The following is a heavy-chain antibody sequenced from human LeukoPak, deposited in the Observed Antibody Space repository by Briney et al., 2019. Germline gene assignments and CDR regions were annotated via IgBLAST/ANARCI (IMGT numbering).Heavy chain of an antibody. CDR1: EFTFSSYW. CDR3: GMAMDV. Sequence: GGSLRLFCAASEFTFSSYWMNWVSKAPGKGLEWVANIKQDGSEKYYVDSVKGRFTISRDNAKNSLYLQMSSLRAEDTAVYYCGMAMDVWGRGTTVTVSS. V-gene: IGHV3-7*05. D-gene: IGHD5-24*01. CDR2: IKQDGSEK. J-gene: IGHJ6*02.